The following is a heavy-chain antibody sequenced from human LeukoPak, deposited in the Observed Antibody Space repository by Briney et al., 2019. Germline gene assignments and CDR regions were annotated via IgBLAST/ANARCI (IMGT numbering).Heavy chain of an antibody. D-gene: IGHD1-26*01. CDR3: ARAYRSGPSRYFDY. CDR2: TYYRSKWYN. Sequence: SQTLSLTCAISGDSVSNNNAAWNWLRQSPSGGLEWLGRTYYRSKWYNDYAVSVKSRITINPDTSKSQFSLQLNSVTPEDTAVYYCARAYRSGPSRYFDYWGQGTLVTVSS. CDR1: GDSVSNNNAA. V-gene: IGHV6-1*01. J-gene: IGHJ4*02.